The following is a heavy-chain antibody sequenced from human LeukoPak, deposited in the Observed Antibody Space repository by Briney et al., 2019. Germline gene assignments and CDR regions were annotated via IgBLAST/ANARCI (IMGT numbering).Heavy chain of an antibody. V-gene: IGHV4-59*01. Sequence: SETLSLTCTVSGCSISSYYWSWIRQPPGKGLEWIGYIYYSGSTNYNPSLKSRVTISVDTSKNQFSLKLSSVTAADTAVYYCARDAGPHDYWGQGTLVTVSS. J-gene: IGHJ4*02. CDR2: IYYSGST. CDR3: ARDAGPHDY. CDR1: GCSISSYY.